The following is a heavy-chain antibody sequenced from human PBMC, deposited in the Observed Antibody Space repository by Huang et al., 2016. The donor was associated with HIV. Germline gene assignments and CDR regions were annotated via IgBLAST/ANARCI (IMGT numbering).Heavy chain of an antibody. CDR1: GFPFATYG. J-gene: IGHJ4*02. Sequence: QVQLVESGGGVVQPGGSLRLSCAASGFPFATYGMHWVRQAPGKGLEVVAFMRSDATDKYYADSVKGRCTASRDNSKNTLFLHMNSLRPEDTALYYCAKIPPLHANLATSGPGPVDYWGQGTLVTVSS. D-gene: IGHD6-13*01. V-gene: IGHV3-30*02. CDR2: MRSDATDK. CDR3: AKIPPLHANLATSGPGPVDY.